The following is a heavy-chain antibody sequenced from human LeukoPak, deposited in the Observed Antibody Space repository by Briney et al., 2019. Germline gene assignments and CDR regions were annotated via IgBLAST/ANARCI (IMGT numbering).Heavy chain of an antibody. V-gene: IGHV4-61*08. J-gene: IGHJ4*02. D-gene: IGHD3-10*01. CDR2: IYYSGST. CDR1: GFSLITRGMC. Sequence: SGPTLVKPTQTLTLTCTFSGFSLITRGMCVSWIRQPPGKGLEWIGYIYYSGSTNYNPSLKSRVTISVDTSKNQFSLKLSSVTAADTAVYYCARQYYYGSGSFYFDYWGQGTLVTVSS. CDR3: ARQYYYGSGSFYFDY.